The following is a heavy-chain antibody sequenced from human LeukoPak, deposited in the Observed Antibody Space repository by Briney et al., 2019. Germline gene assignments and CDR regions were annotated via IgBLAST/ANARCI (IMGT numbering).Heavy chain of an antibody. CDR3: ARGYYDFWSGYFAGILCY. CDR2: INPNSGGT. D-gene: IGHD3-3*01. CDR1: GYTFTGYY. Sequence: ASVKVSCKASGYTFTGYYMHWVRQAPGQGLEWMGWINPNSGGTNYAQKFQGRVTMTRDTSISTAYLELSRLRSDDTAVYYCARGYYDFWSGYFAGILCYWGQGTLVTVSS. V-gene: IGHV1-2*02. J-gene: IGHJ4*02.